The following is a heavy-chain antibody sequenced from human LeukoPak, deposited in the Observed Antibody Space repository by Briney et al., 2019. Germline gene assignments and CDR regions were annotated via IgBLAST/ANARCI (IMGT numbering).Heavy chain of an antibody. V-gene: IGHV1-69*01. D-gene: IGHD3-22*01. CDR2: IIPIFGTA. J-gene: IGHJ3*02. CDR3: AREAGTIVAFES. CDR1: GCTFSSYA. Sequence: SVKVSCKASGCTFSSYAISWVRQAPGQGLEWMGGIIPIFGTANYAQKFQGRVMITADESTSTAYMELSSLRSEYTAVYYCAREAGTIVAFESWGKGTMVSASS.